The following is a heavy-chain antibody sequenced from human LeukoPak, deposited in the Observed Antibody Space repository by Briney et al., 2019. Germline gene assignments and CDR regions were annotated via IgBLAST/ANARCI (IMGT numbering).Heavy chain of an antibody. CDR1: GGSFSGYY. CDR2: INHSGST. J-gene: IGHJ4*02. V-gene: IGHV4-34*01. CDR3: ARGGMAAAGTHFDY. Sequence: SETLSLTCAVYGGSFSGYYWSWIRQPPGKGLEWIGEINHSGSTNYNPSLKSRVTISVDTSENQFSLKLSSVTAADTAVYYCARGGMAAAGTHFDYWGQGTLVTVSS. D-gene: IGHD6-13*01.